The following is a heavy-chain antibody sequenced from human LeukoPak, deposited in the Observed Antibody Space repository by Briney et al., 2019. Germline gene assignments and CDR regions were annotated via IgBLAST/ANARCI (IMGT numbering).Heavy chain of an antibody. CDR1: GGSFSGYY. CDR2: INHSGST. J-gene: IGHJ4*02. CDR3: ARFPYSNYDNSDY. D-gene: IGHD4-11*01. Sequence: SETLSLTCAVYGGSFSGYYWSWLRQPPGKGLEWIGEINHSGSTNYNPSLKSRVTISVDTSKNQFSLKLSSVTAADTAVYYCARFPYSNYDNSDYWGQGTLVTVSS. V-gene: IGHV4-34*01.